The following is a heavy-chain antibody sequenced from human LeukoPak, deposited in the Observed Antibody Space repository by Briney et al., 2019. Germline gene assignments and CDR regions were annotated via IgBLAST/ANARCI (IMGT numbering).Heavy chain of an antibody. D-gene: IGHD3-3*01. CDR3: ARGGDFWSGYSPSYFDY. CDR2: INPNSGGT. Sequence: ASVKVSCKASGYTFTGYYMHWVRQAPGQGLEWMGWINPNSGGTNYAQKFQGRVTMTRDTSISTAYMELSRLRSDDTAVYYCARGGDFWSGYSPSYFDYWGQGTLVTVSS. J-gene: IGHJ4*02. V-gene: IGHV1-2*02. CDR1: GYTFTGYY.